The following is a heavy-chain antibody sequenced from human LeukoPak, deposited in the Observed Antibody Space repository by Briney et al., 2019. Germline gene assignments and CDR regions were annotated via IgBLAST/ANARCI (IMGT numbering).Heavy chain of an antibody. CDR2: INPSGGST. J-gene: IGHJ5*02. CDR3: ARDNSVEDTAWWFDP. V-gene: IGHV1-46*01. CDR1: GYTFTCYY. D-gene: IGHD4-23*01. Sequence: ASVKVSCKASGYTFTCYYMHWVRQAPGQGLEWMGIINPSGGSTSYAQKFQGRVTMTRDMSTSTDYMELSSLRSEDTAVYYCARDNSVEDTAWWFDPWGQGTLVTVSS.